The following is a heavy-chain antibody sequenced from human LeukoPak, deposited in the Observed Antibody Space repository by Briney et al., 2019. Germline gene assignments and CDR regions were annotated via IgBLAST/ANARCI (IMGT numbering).Heavy chain of an antibody. CDR2: ISSSGSTI. CDR3: AAVRGVMSYFDY. CDR1: GFTFSSYE. J-gene: IGHJ4*02. V-gene: IGHV3-48*03. Sequence: GGSLRLSCAASGFTFSSYEMNWVRQAPGKGLEWVSYISSSGSTIYYADSVKGRFTISRDNAKNSLYLQMNSLRAEDTAVYYCAAVRGVMSYFDYWGQGTLVTVSS. D-gene: IGHD3-10*01.